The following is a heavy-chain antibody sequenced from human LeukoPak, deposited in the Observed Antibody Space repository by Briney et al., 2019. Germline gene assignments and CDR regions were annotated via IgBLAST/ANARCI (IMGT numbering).Heavy chain of an antibody. Sequence: PSETLSLTCTVSGGSISSSSYYWGWIRQPPGKGLKWIGSIYYSGSTYYNPSLKSRVTISVDTSKNQFSLKLSSVTAADTAVYYCARHCPRYTQYTSFGVVITGYFDYWGQGTLVTVSS. CDR2: IYYSGST. CDR1: GGSISSSSYY. J-gene: IGHJ4*02. V-gene: IGHV4-39*01. CDR3: ARHCPRYTQYTSFGVVITGYFDY. D-gene: IGHD3-3*01.